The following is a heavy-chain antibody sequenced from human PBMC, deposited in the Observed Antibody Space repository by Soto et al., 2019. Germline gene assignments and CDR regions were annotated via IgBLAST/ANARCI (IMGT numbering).Heavy chain of an antibody. J-gene: IGHJ6*03. V-gene: IGHV3-11*01. Sequence: GGSLRLSCAASGFTFSDYYMSWIRQAPGKGLEWVSYISSSGSTIYYADSVKGRFTISRDNAKNSLYLQMNSLRAEDTAVYYCASAPRSDYDYIWGSYRPSDYYYMDVWGKGTTVTVSS. D-gene: IGHD3-16*02. CDR1: GFTFSDYY. CDR2: ISSSGSTI. CDR3: ASAPRSDYDYIWGSYRPSDYYYMDV.